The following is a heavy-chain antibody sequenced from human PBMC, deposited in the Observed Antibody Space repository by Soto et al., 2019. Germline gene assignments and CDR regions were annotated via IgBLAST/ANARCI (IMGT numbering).Heavy chain of an antibody. CDR2: IYPGDSDT. CDR1: GYTFATSW. D-gene: IGHD2-21*02. CDR3: AKPLALKVPDF. J-gene: IGHJ1*01. V-gene: IGHV5-51*01. Sequence: PGESLKISCKGSGYTFATSWIGWVRRLPGKGMEWMGIIYPGDSDTRYSPSFQGHVTISADKSVNTAYLHWSSLQASDTAIYYCAKPLALKVPDFWGQGTLVTVSS.